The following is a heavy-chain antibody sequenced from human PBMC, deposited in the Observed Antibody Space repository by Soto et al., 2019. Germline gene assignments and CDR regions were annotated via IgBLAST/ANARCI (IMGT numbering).Heavy chain of an antibody. J-gene: IGHJ6*02. V-gene: IGHV3-30-3*01. Sequence: PGGSLRLSCAASGFPFSSYAMHWVRQAPGKGLEWVAVISYDGSNKYYADSVKGRFTISRDNSKNTLYLQMNSLRAEDTAVYYCARVGGGSLHHYYGMDVWGQGTTVTSP. CDR1: GFPFSSYA. D-gene: IGHD2-15*01. CDR3: ARVGGGSLHHYYGMDV. CDR2: ISYDGSNK.